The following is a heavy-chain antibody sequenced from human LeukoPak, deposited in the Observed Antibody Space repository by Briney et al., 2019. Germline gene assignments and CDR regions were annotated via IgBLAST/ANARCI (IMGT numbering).Heavy chain of an antibody. CDR1: GFTITTYG. CDR3: AKPGLLSGQMVNHYYDY. CDR2: IQYDGINK. D-gene: IGHD5-12*01. V-gene: IGHV3-30*02. Sequence: GGSLRLSCAASGFTITTYGLHWVRQAPGKGLEWVAFIQYDGINKFYADSVKGRFTISRDNSKNILFLQMNSLRAEDTAVYYCAKPGLLSGQMVNHYYDYWGQGTLVTVSS. J-gene: IGHJ4*02.